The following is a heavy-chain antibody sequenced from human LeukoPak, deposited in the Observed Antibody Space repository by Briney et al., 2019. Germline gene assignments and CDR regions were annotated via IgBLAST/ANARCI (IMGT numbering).Heavy chain of an antibody. J-gene: IGHJ6*02. CDR1: GGSISSYY. CDR2: IYYSGST. Sequence: SETLSLTCTVSGGSISSYYWGWIRQPPGKGLEWIGYIYYSGSTNYNPSLKSRVTISVDTSKNQFSLKLSSVTAADTAVYYCARDRGRIQLWSSTIGGYYYGMDVWGQGTTVTVSS. V-gene: IGHV4-59*01. CDR3: ARDRGRIQLWSSTIGGYYYGMDV. D-gene: IGHD5-18*01.